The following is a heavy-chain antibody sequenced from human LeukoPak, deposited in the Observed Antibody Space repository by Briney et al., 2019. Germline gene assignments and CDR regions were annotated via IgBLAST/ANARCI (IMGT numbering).Heavy chain of an antibody. CDR2: IWHDGSAE. V-gene: IGHV3-33*07. CDR1: GFIFRNYG. CDR3: ARDSRGGWSGYFDL. Sequence: QPGRSLRLSCAASGFIFRNYGMYWVRQAPGKGLEWVAVIWHDGSAEFYADLVKGRFIISRDYSKNTVYLQMNSQRVEDTALYYCARDSRGGWSGYFDLWGQGIVVTVSS. J-gene: IGHJ4*02. D-gene: IGHD6-19*01.